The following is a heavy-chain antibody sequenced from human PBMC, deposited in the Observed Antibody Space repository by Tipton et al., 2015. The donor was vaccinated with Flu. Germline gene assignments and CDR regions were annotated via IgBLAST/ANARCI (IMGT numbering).Heavy chain of an antibody. CDR3: AREWTSLPVNWFDP. V-gene: IGHV4-38-2*02. D-gene: IGHD3/OR15-3a*01. CDR2: IYHSGST. J-gene: IGHJ5*02. CDR1: VYSISSGYY. Sequence: TLSLTCTVPVYSISSGYYWGWIRQPPGKGLEWIGSIYHSGSTYYNPSLKSRVTISVDTSKNQFSLKLSSVTAADTAVYYCAREWTSLPVNWFDPWGQGTLVTVSS.